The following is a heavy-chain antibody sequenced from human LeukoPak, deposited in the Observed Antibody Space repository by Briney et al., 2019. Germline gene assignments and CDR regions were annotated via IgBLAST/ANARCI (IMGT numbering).Heavy chain of an antibody. V-gene: IGHV3-21*01. CDR1: GFTFSSYS. CDR2: ISSSSSYI. J-gene: IGHJ4*02. D-gene: IGHD4-17*01. Sequence: GGSLRLSCAASGFTFSSYSMSWVRQAPGKGLEWVSSISSSSSYIYYADSVKGRLTISRDNAKNSLYLQMNSLRAEDTAVYYCARIGDYGDSSYYFDYWGQGTLVTVSS. CDR3: ARIGDYGDSSYYFDY.